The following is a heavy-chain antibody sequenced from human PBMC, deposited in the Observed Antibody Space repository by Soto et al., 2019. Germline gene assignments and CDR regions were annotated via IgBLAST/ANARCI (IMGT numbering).Heavy chain of an antibody. D-gene: IGHD1-1*01. CDR2: ITKTGDDT. CDR1: AFTFSGSA. V-gene: IGHV3-23*01. J-gene: IGHJ4*02. Sequence: EVQVLESGGGLVQPGGSLRLSCAASAFTFSGSAMTWVRQAPGKGLEWLSTITKTGDDTYYADSVKGRFTISRDDSKNTVYLQMSGRRVEDTAVYHCVKGGWGTVVDYWGQGTPVIVSS. CDR3: VKGGWGTVVDY.